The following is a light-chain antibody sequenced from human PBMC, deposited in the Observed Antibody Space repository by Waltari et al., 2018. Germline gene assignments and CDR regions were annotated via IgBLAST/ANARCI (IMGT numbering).Light chain of an antibody. Sequence: QSALTQPASVSWSPGQSITISCTGTSSDVGGYNYVSWYQQHPGKAPKLMIYEVSNRPSGVSNRFSGSKSGNTASLTISWLQAEDEADYYCSSYASSSTPYVFGTGTKVTVL. CDR1: SSDVGGYNY. J-gene: IGLJ1*01. CDR2: EVS. CDR3: SSYASSSTPYV. V-gene: IGLV2-14*01.